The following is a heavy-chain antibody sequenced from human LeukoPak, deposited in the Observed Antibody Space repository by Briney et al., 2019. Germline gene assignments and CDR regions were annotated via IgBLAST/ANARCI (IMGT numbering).Heavy chain of an antibody. V-gene: IGHV3-23*01. D-gene: IGHD3-22*01. CDR2: ISGSGGST. J-gene: IGHJ4*02. CDR1: GFTFSSYA. Sequence: PGGSLRLSCVVSGFTFSSYAMSWVRQAPGKGLEWVSAISGSGGSTYYADSVKGRFTISRDNSKNTLYLQMNSLRAEDTAVYYCAKEVYDSSGGCCHFDYWGQGTLVTVSS. CDR3: AKEVYDSSGGCCHFDY.